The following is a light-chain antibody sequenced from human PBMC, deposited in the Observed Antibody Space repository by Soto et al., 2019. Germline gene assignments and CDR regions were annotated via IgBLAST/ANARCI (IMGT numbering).Light chain of an antibody. J-gene: IGLJ1*01. Sequence: QSALTQPASVSGSPGQSITISCTGTSSDVGGYNYVSWYQQHPGKAPKLMIYDVSNRPSGVSNRFSGSKSGNTASLTISGLQAADEADYYCSSYTSSNPYVFGTGTKVTVL. V-gene: IGLV2-14*01. CDR3: SSYTSSNPYV. CDR2: DVS. CDR1: SSDVGGYNY.